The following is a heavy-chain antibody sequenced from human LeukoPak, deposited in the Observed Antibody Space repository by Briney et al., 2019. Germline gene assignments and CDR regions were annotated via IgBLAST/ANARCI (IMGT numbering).Heavy chain of an antibody. CDR3: ARDRDGYNPGD. Sequence: GGSLRLSCAASGFPFSSYSMNWVRQAPGKGLGWVSSISSSSSYIYYADSVKGRFTISRDNAKNSLYLQMNSLRAEDTAVYYCARDRDGYNPGDWGQGTLVTVSS. V-gene: IGHV3-21*01. J-gene: IGHJ4*02. D-gene: IGHD5-24*01. CDR2: ISSSSSYI. CDR1: GFPFSSYS.